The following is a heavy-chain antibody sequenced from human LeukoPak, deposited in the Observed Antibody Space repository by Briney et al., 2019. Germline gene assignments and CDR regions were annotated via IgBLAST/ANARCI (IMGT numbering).Heavy chain of an antibody. CDR2: ISYDGRNK. Sequence: GGSLRLSCAASGFTFSSQGIHWVRQAPGKGLEWVAVISYDGRNKNYADSVKGRFTISRDNSKNTLYLQMNSLRAEDTAVYYCAKGYSGYDYAFDIWGQGTMVTVSS. CDR3: AKGYSGYDYAFDI. J-gene: IGHJ3*02. D-gene: IGHD5-12*01. V-gene: IGHV3-30*18. CDR1: GFTFSSQG.